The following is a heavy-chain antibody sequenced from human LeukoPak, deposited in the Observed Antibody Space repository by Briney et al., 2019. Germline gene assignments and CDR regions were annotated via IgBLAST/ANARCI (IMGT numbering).Heavy chain of an antibody. CDR3: ASRARGHSYGLLDY. D-gene: IGHD5-18*01. V-gene: IGHV3-23*01. CDR1: GXTFSSYA. CDR2: ISDSGGNM. Sequence: GGSLRLSWEASGXTFSSYAMSWVRQAPGKGLEWVSSISDSGGNMYYADSVKGRFTISRDSSKNTLYLQMNSLRAEDTAVYYCASRARGHSYGLLDYWGQGTLVTVSS. J-gene: IGHJ4*02.